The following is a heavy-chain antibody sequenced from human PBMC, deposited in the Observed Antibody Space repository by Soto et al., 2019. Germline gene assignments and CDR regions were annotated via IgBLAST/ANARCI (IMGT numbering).Heavy chain of an antibody. CDR3: AKDSRMITFGGVIVDTSPDY. J-gene: IGHJ4*02. CDR2: ISGSGGST. V-gene: IGHV3-23*01. Sequence: GGSLRLSCTASGLPHSNFAMMWVRQAPGKGMEWVSAISGSGGSTYYADSVKGRFTISRDNSKNTLYLQMNSLRAEDTAVYYCAKDSRMITFGGVIVDTSPDYWGQGTLVTVSS. CDR1: GLPHSNFA. D-gene: IGHD3-16*02.